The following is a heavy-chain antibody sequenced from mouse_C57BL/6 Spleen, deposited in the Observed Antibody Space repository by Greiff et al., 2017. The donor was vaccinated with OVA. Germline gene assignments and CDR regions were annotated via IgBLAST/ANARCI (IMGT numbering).Heavy chain of an antibody. V-gene: IGHV3-6*01. Sequence: EVQLVESGPGLVKPSQSLSLTCSVTGYSITSGYYWNWIRQFPGNKLEWMGYISYDGSNNYNPSLKNRISITRDTSKNQFFLKLNSVTTEDAATYYCARVGSSFYAMDYWGQGTSVTVSS. D-gene: IGHD1-1*01. CDR1: GYSITSGYY. J-gene: IGHJ4*01. CDR3: ARVGSSFYAMDY. CDR2: ISYDGSN.